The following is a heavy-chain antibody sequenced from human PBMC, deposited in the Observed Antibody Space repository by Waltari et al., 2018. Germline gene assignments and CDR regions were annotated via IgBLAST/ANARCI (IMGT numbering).Heavy chain of an antibody. Sequence: QVQLQESGPGLVRTSETLSLTCTVSGDSMKTYYWNWIRQSPGKGLEWSGVVYYSGSTNSNPSFGSRVNMSVATSENQCSLRLTSVTAADTAVYYCARGEAAVNWHFDLWGRGTLVTVSS. D-gene: IGHD6-25*01. J-gene: IGHJ2*01. CDR3: ARGEAAVNWHFDL. V-gene: IGHV4-59*01. CDR2: VYYSGST. CDR1: GDSMKTYY.